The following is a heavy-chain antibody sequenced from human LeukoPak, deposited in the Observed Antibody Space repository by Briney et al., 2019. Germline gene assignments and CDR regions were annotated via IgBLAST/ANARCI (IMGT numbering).Heavy chain of an antibody. CDR2: IYHSGST. CDR1: GFTFSNYC. Sequence: GSLRLSCAASGFTFSNYCMNWVRQAPGKGLEWIGYIYHSGSTYYHPSLKSRVTISVDRHNKHSSLKQGAVTAADTAVYYCVGNPYRGQPANVGDS. J-gene: IGHJ5*01. V-gene: IGHV4-4*02. CDR3: VGNPYRGQPANVGDS. D-gene: IGHD1-1*01.